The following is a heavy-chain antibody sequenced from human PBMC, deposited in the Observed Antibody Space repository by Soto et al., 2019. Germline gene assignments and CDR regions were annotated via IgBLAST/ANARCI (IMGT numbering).Heavy chain of an antibody. CDR1: SGSMSGYY. J-gene: IGHJ3*02. CDR3: ARAGDYDFWSGYSNDAFDI. Sequence: SETLSLTCTVSSGSMSGYYWNWIRQPPGKGLEWIGYIYYSGSTNYNPSLKSRVTISVDTSKNQFSLKLSSVTAADTAVYYCARAGDYDFWSGYSNDAFDIWGQGTMVTVS. CDR2: IYYSGST. D-gene: IGHD3-3*01. V-gene: IGHV4-59*01.